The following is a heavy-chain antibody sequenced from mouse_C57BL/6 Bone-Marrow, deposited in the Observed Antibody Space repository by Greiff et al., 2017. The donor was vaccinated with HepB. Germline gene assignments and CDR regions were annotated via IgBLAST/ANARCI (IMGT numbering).Heavy chain of an antibody. D-gene: IGHD2-4*01. CDR3: ARRYDYPAY. J-gene: IGHJ3*01. CDR1: GYTFTSYW. Sequence: QVQLQQPGAELVKPGASVKMSCKASGYTFTSYWITGVKQRPGQGLEWIGDIYPANGGTNYNEKFKTKATLTVDTSSSTAYMQLSSLTSEDSAVYYCARRYDYPAYWGQGTLVTVSA. CDR2: IYPANGGT. V-gene: IGHV1-55*01.